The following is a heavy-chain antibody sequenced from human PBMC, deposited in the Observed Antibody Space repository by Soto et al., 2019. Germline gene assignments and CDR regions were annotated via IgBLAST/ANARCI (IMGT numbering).Heavy chain of an antibody. CDR1: GLTISSYG. V-gene: IGHV3-30*18. Sequence: PGGSLRLSCEVSGLTISSYGMHWVRQAPGKGLDWVAVISYEGRNKYYADSVKGRFSISRDNSKNTLYLQMSNLTAEDTAVYYCAKGDDFWSGYYHQFPYWGQGTLVTVSS. D-gene: IGHD3-3*01. CDR3: AKGDDFWSGYYHQFPY. CDR2: ISYEGRNK. J-gene: IGHJ4*02.